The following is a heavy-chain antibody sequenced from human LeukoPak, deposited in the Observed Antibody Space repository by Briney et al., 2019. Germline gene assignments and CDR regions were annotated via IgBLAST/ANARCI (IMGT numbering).Heavy chain of an antibody. J-gene: IGHJ3*02. V-gene: IGHV3-9*01. CDR2: ISWNSGSI. Sequence: GGSLRLSCAASGFTFDDYAMHWVRQAPGKGLEWVSGISWNSGSIGYADSVKGRFTISRDNAKNSLYLQMNSLRAEDTALYYCAKDRAPGIAAANAFDIWGQGTMVTVSS. D-gene: IGHD6-13*01. CDR3: AKDRAPGIAAANAFDI. CDR1: GFTFDDYA.